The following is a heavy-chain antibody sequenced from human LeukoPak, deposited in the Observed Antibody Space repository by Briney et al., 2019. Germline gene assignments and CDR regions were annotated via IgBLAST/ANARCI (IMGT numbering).Heavy chain of an antibody. D-gene: IGHD2-2*01. CDR3: ASQPLGYCSSTSCLLYGMDV. V-gene: IGHV1-8*01. J-gene: IGHJ6*02. Sequence: ASVKVSCKASGFTFTNYDINWVRQATGQGLEWMGWMNPNSGNTGYAQKFQGRVTMARNTSISTAYMELSSLRSEDTAVYYCASQPLGYCSSTSCLLYGMDVWGQGTTVTVSS. CDR1: GFTFTNYD. CDR2: MNPNSGNT.